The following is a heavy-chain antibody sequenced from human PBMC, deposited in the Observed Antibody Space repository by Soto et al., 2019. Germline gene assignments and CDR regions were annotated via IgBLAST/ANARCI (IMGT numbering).Heavy chain of an antibody. J-gene: IGHJ6*02. D-gene: IGHD6-6*01. V-gene: IGHV3-30*18. CDR2: ISYDGSNK. CDR1: GFTFSSYG. CDR3: AKDSSSSENYCGMDV. Sequence: SLRLSCAASGFTFSSYGMHWVRQAPGKGLEWVAVISYDGSNKYYADSVKGRFTISRDNSKNTLYLQMNSLRAEDTAVYYCAKDSSSSENYCGMDVWGQGTTVTVSS.